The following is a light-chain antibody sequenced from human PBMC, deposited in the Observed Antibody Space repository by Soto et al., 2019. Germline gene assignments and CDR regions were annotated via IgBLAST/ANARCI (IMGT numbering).Light chain of an antibody. V-gene: IGLV4-69*01. CDR2: LNSDGSH. CDR3: QTWGTGIRV. Sequence: QLVLTQSPSASASLGASVKLTCTLSSGHSSYAIAWHQQQPEKGPRFLMKLNSDGSHNKGDGIPDRFSDSSSGAERYLTISSLQSEDEADYYCQTWGTGIRVFGGGTKLTVL. J-gene: IGLJ3*02. CDR1: SGHSSYA.